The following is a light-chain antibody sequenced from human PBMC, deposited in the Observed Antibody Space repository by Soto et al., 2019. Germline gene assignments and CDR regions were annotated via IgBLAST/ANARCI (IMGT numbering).Light chain of an antibody. CDR3: QQYDSPPRT. V-gene: IGKV3-20*01. CDR2: GAS. J-gene: IGKJ1*01. Sequence: EIVLTQSPGTLSLSPGKRVTLSCRASQSISSTYLAWYQQKPGQAHRLLIYGASSRATGIPDRFSGSGSGTDFTLTISRLEPEDFAVYYCQQYDSPPRTFGQGTKVE. CDR1: QSISSTY.